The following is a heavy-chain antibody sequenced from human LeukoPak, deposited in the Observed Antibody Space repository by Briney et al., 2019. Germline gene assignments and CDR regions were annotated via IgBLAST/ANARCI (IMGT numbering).Heavy chain of an antibody. CDR2: INHSGST. CDR1: GGSFSGYY. CDR3: ARDPPMYYYDSSGYYHPFDY. Sequence: SETLSLTCAVYGGSFSGYYWSWIRQPPGKGLEWIGEINHSGSTNYNPSPKSRVTISVDTSKNQFSLKLSSVTAADTAVYYCARDPPMYYYDSSGYYHPFDYWGQGTLVTVSS. J-gene: IGHJ4*02. D-gene: IGHD3-22*01. V-gene: IGHV4-34*01.